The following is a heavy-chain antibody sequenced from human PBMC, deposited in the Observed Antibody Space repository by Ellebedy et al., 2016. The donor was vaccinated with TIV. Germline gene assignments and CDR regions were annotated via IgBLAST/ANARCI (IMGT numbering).Heavy chain of an antibody. D-gene: IGHD1-26*01. J-gene: IGHJ4*02. CDR3: ARDFRGSGCDN. Sequence: GGSLRLXXAASGFTFSSYWLRWVCQAPGKGLEWVANIKQDGSEKYYVDAVRGRFTISRDNAKNSLYLQMNSLRAENTAVYYCARDFRGSGCDNWGQGTLVTVAS. V-gene: IGHV3-7*01. CDR2: IKQDGSEK. CDR1: GFTFSSYW.